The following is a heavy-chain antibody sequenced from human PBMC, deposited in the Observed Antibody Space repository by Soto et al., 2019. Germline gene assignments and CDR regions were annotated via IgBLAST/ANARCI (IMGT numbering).Heavy chain of an antibody. CDR3: ARGWFGPDV. Sequence: EVQLVESGGGLVQPGGSLRLSCAASGFTLSGRSMHWVRQAPGKGLVWVSGIDNTGTDSTYADSVKGRFTSSRDNAKNMLFLQMTSLRVEASAVYYCARGWFGPDVWGKGTTVTVSS. J-gene: IGHJ6*04. CDR1: GFTLSGRS. V-gene: IGHV3-74*01. D-gene: IGHD3-10*01. CDR2: IDNTGTDS.